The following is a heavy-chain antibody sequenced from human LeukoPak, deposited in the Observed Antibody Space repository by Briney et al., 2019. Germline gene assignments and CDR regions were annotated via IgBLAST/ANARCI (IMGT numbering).Heavy chain of an antibody. Sequence: SETLSLTCTVSGGSISSGDYYWSWIRQPPGKGLEWIGYIYYSGSTYYNPPLKSRVTISVDTSNSQFSLKLSSVTAADTAVYYCAREALRPSRWFDPWGQGTLVTVSS. D-gene: IGHD4-17*01. J-gene: IGHJ5*02. CDR3: AREALRPSRWFDP. V-gene: IGHV4-30-4*01. CDR1: GGSISSGDYY. CDR2: IYYSGST.